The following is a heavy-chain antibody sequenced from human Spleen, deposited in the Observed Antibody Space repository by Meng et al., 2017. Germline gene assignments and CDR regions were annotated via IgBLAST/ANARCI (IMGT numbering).Heavy chain of an antibody. Sequence: ASVKVSCKASGYTFTAYYIHWVRQAPGQGLEWMGRINPTTLNTNYAQKFQGRVTMTRDTSISTAYMELSSLRSDDTAVYYCASRRKLGGRSRLLLWFGELFNYYYYGMDVWGQGTTVTVSS. J-gene: IGHJ6*02. CDR2: INPTTLNT. CDR3: ASRRKLGGRSRLLLWFGELFNYYYYGMDV. D-gene: IGHD3-10*01. V-gene: IGHV1-2*06. CDR1: GYTFTAYY.